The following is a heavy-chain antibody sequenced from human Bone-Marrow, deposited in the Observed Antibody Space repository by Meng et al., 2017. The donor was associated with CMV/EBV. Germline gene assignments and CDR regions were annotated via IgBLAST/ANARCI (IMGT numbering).Heavy chain of an antibody. Sequence: VQLQQGGAGLLKPSETLSLTCAVYGGSFSGYYWSWIRQPPGKGLVWVSRIDTGGSTINYADSVKGRFTISRDNTKNTLYLQMNSLRAEDTAIYYCARDLSGERDYWGQGTLVTVSS. J-gene: IGHJ4*02. CDR3: ARDLSGERDY. V-gene: IGHV3-74*01. D-gene: IGHD1-26*01. CDR1: GGSFSGYY. CDR2: IDTGGSTI.